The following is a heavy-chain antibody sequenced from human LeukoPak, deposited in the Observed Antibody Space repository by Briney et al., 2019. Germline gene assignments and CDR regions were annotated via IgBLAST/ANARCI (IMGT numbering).Heavy chain of an antibody. Sequence: RGSLRLSRAPSRFSLSSYSMNSVRPAPRKGLEWVSSISSSSSYIYYADSVKGRFTISRDNAKNSLYLQMNSMRAEDTAVYYCARSWLVYYWYYGMDVWGQGTTVTVSS. CDR2: ISSSSSYI. J-gene: IGHJ6*02. D-gene: IGHD5/OR15-5a*01. CDR3: ARSWLVYYWYYGMDV. CDR1: RFSLSSYS. V-gene: IGHV3-21*01.